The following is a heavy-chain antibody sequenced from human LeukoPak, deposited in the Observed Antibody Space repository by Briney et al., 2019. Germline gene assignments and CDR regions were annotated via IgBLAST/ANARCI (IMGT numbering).Heavy chain of an antibody. CDR2: ISYDGSNK. Sequence: PGGSLRLSCAASGFTFSSYAMHWVRQAPGKGLEWVAVISYDGSNKYYADSVKGRFTISRDNSKNTLYLQMNSLRAEDTAVYYCARGVRYCSGGSCYSASSPRYGMDVWGQGTTVTVSS. CDR3: ARGVRYCSGGSCYSASSPRYGMDV. D-gene: IGHD2-15*01. V-gene: IGHV3-30-3*01. J-gene: IGHJ6*02. CDR1: GFTFSSYA.